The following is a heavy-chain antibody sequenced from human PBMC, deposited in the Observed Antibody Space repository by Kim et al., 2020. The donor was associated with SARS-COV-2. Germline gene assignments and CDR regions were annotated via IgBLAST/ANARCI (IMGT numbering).Heavy chain of an antibody. CDR1: GFTFSSYS. CDR3: AKAYYYLCSGYY. CDR2: ISYDGSNK. Sequence: GGSLRLSCAASGFTFSSYSMHWVRQAPGKGLEWVAVISYDGSNKYYADSVKGRFTISRDNSKKTLYLQMNSLRAEDTAVYYCAKAYYYLCSGYYWGQGTLVTVSS. D-gene: IGHD3-22*01. V-gene: IGHV3-30*18. J-gene: IGHJ4*02.